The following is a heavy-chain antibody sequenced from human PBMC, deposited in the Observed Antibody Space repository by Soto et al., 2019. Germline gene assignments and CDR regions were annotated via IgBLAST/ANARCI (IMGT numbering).Heavy chain of an antibody. D-gene: IGHD6-19*01. CDR1: GDSISNSRW. CDR2: IFHSGDT. Sequence: QVQLQESGPGLVKPSGTLSLTCAVSGDSISNSRWWTWVRQPPGKGLEWIGDIFHSGDTNYTLPPKSRVFISVDKSQNHFSLKVSSVTAADTAVYYCAYSTGWYRHDVWGQGTLVTVSS. CDR3: AYSTGWYRHDV. V-gene: IGHV4-4*02. J-gene: IGHJ3*01.